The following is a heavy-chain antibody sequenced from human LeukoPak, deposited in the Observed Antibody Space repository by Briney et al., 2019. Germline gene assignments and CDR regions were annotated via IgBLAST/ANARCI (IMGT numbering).Heavy chain of an antibody. CDR1: GYSFTSYW. J-gene: IGHJ6*02. Sequence: GESLKISRKGSGYSFTSYWIGWVRQMPGKGLEWMGIIYPGDSDTRYSPSFQGQVTISADKSISTAYLQWSSLKASDTAMYYCARNLLSYDSSGYFPYYYYGMDVWGQGTTVTVSS. D-gene: IGHD3-22*01. CDR3: ARNLLSYDSSGYFPYYYYGMDV. CDR2: IYPGDSDT. V-gene: IGHV5-51*01.